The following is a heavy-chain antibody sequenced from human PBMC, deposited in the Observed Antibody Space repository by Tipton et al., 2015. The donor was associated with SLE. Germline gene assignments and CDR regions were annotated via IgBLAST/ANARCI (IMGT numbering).Heavy chain of an antibody. CDR3: TRGGPSVLIRNCYFDY. V-gene: IGHV4-4*02. Sequence: TLSLTCTVSTGSITTDYWWSWVRQSPGKGLEWIGKIYHSGYPKYNPSLNSRVSMSVDKSKNQFSLKLRSLTAADTAVYYCTRGGPSVLIRNCYFDYWGQGTLVTVSS. D-gene: IGHD4/OR15-4a*01. J-gene: IGHJ4*02. CDR2: IYHSGYP. CDR1: TGSITTDYW.